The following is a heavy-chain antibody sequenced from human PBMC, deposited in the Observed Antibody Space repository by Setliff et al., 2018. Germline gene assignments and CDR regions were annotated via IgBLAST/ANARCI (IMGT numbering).Heavy chain of an antibody. CDR3: AKGRDDSSGSCYFDY. CDR2: ISYDGSNK. V-gene: IGHV3-30-3*01. CDR1: GFTFSSYA. D-gene: IGHD3-22*01. Sequence: GSLRLSCAASGFTFSSYAMHWVRQAPGKGLEWVAVISYDGSNKYYADSVKGRFTISRDNSKNTLYLQMNSLRAEDTAVYYCAKGRDDSSGSCYFDYWGQGTLVTVS. J-gene: IGHJ4*02.